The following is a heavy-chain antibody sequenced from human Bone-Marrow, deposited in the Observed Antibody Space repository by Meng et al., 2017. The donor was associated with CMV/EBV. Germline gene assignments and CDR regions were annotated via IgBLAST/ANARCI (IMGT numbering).Heavy chain of an antibody. Sequence: SETLSLTCAVYGESFSGFYWTWIRQSPGKGLEWIGEINDSESTNYNPSLKSPVSMSVDTSKNQFSLKLNSVTAADTAVYYCARGRGRLDYWGQGMLVNVSS. D-gene: IGHD3-10*01. J-gene: IGHJ4*02. CDR3: ARGRGRLDY. V-gene: IGHV4-34*01. CDR2: INDSEST. CDR1: GESFSGFY.